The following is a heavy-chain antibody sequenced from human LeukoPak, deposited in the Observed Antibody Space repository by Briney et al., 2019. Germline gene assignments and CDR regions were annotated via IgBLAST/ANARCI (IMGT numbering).Heavy chain of an antibody. J-gene: IGHJ4*02. V-gene: IGHV3-30*18. CDR2: ISYDGSNK. CDR3: AKHFATYYDILTGYLSPFDY. D-gene: IGHD3-9*01. CDR1: GFTFSSYG. Sequence: GGSPRLSCAASGFTFSSYGMHWVRQAPGKGLGWVAVISYDGSNKYYADSVKGRFTISRDNSKNTLYLQMNSLRAEDTAVYYCAKHFATYYDILTGYLSPFDYWGQGTLVTVSS.